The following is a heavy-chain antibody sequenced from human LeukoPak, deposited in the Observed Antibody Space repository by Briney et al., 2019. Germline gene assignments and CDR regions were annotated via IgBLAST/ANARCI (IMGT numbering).Heavy chain of an antibody. CDR3: AREVVTAKAFDY. CDR1: GYTFTSYY. D-gene: IGHD2-21*02. V-gene: IGHV1-46*01. J-gene: IGHJ4*02. CDR2: INPSGGST. Sequence: GASVKVSCKASGYTFTSYYMHWVRRAPGQGLEWMGMINPSGGSTSYAQKFQGRVTMTRDTSTSTVYMELSSLRSEDTAVYYCAREVVTAKAFDYWGQGTLVTVSS.